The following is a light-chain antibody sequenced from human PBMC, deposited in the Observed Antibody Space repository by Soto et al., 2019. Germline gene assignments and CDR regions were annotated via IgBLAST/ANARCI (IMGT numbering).Light chain of an antibody. Sequence: DIQMTQSPSSLSASVSDRVTITCQASQDISNYLNWYQQKPGKAPKLLIYAASSLQSGVPSRFSGSGSGTDFTLTISSLQPEDFATYYCQQSYSTPITFGQGTRLEI. CDR1: QDISNY. CDR3: QQSYSTPIT. J-gene: IGKJ5*01. V-gene: IGKV1-39*01. CDR2: AAS.